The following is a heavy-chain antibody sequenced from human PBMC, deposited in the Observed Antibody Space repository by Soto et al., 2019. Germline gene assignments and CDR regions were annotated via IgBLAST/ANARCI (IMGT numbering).Heavy chain of an antibody. V-gene: IGHV1-18*01. D-gene: IGHD1-1*01. CDR1: GYGFTTYG. CDR2: ISAHNGNT. CDR3: ARGRYGDY. J-gene: IGHJ4*02. Sequence: QVHLVQSGAEVKKPGASVKVSCKGSGYGFTTYGITWVRQAPGQGLEWMAWISAHNGNTNYAHKVQGRGTATIDTSTSTAYMVLRSLRADDTAVYYCARGRYGDYWGQGALVTVSS.